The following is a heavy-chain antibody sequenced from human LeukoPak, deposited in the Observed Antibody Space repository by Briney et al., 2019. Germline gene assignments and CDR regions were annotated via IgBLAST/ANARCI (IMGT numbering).Heavy chain of an antibody. CDR2: ISWNSGSI. CDR3: AKSSRDGITGTTGWFDP. CDR1: GFTFDDYA. D-gene: IGHD1-7*01. V-gene: IGHV3-9*01. J-gene: IGHJ5*02. Sequence: GGSLRLSCAASGFTFDDYAMHWVRQAPGKGLEWVSGISWNSGSIGYADSVKGRFTISRDNAKNSLYLQMNSLRAEDTALSYCAKSSRDGITGTTGWFDPWGQGTLVTVSS.